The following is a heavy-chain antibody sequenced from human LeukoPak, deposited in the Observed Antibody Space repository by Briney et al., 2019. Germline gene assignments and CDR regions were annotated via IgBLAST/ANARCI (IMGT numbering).Heavy chain of an antibody. V-gene: IGHV3-48*04. J-gene: IGHJ4*02. Sequence: GGSLRLSCAASGFTFSNAWMSWVRQAPGKGLEWVSYISGSSSTIYYADSVKGRFTISRDNAKNSLYLQMNSLRAEDTAVYYCATADYRRPFDYWGQGTLVTVSS. CDR3: ATADYRRPFDY. D-gene: IGHD3-16*01. CDR2: ISGSSSTI. CDR1: GFTFSNAW.